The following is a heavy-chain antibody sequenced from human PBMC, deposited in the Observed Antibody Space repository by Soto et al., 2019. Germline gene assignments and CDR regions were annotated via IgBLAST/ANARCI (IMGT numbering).Heavy chain of an antibody. CDR2: INAGNGNT. CDR1: GYTFTSYA. CDR3: ARDSYYDSSGYPAAFDI. D-gene: IGHD3-22*01. V-gene: IGHV1-3*05. Sequence: QVQLVQSGAEEKKPGASVKVSCKASGYTFTSYAMHWVRQAPGQRLEWMGWINAGNGNTKYSQKFQGRVTITRDTSASTAYMELSSLRSEDTAVYYCARDSYYDSSGYPAAFDIWGQGTMVTVSS. J-gene: IGHJ3*02.